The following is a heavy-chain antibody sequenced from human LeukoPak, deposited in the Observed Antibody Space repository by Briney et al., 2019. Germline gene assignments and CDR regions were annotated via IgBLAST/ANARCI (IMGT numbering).Heavy chain of an antibody. CDR1: GYSISSGYY. CDR2: IYHSGST. Sequence: KPSETLSLTCAVSGYSISSGYYWGWIRQPPGKGLEWIGSIYHSGSTYYNPSLRSRVTISVDTSKNQFSLKLSSVTAAGTAVYYCFGTPGWLQGTSFDYWGQGTLVTVSS. D-gene: IGHD5-24*01. CDR3: FGTPGWLQGTSFDY. V-gene: IGHV4-38-2*01. J-gene: IGHJ4*02.